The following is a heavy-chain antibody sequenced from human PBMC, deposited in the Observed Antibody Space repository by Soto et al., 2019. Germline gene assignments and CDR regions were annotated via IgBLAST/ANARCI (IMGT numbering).Heavy chain of an antibody. Sequence: SQTLSLTCTISVDGGPSNNTEWSWIRQSPSRGLEWLGRTYYRSKWYDDFAVSVKSRITINPDTSKNQFSLQLSSVTPEDTAVYYCAREPQSGNYFHYYGLDVWGQGTTVTVSS. CDR2: TYYRSKWYD. V-gene: IGHV6-1*01. J-gene: IGHJ6*02. CDR1: VDGGPSNNTE. CDR3: AREPQSGNYFHYYGLDV. D-gene: IGHD1-26*01.